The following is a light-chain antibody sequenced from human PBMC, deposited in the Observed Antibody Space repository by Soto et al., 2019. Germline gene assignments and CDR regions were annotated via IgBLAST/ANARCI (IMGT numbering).Light chain of an antibody. CDR3: GIWNAPLYV. Sequence: QSVLTQPPSVSAAPGQKVTISCSATNSTIKNNFVCWYQHAPGTAPKLLLYGNNQRPSGIPDRFSGSKSDTSATLDITGLQTGDEADYYCGIWNAPLYVFGSGTKVTVL. J-gene: IGLJ1*01. V-gene: IGLV1-51*01. CDR2: GNN. CDR1: NSTIKNNF.